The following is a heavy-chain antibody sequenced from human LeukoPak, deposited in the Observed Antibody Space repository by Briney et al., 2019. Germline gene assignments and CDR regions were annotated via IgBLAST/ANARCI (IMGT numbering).Heavy chain of an antibody. V-gene: IGHV4-59*01. CDR3: ARFPGGAEYRHYYYMDV. CDR2: IYYSDST. D-gene: IGHD1-14*01. CDR1: GGSINNYF. J-gene: IGHJ6*03. Sequence: SETLSLTCTVSGGSINNYFWSWIRQPPAKGLECIAYIYYSDSTNYKPSLKSRVTVSVDTSKNQFSLKLSSVTAADTAVYYCARFPGGAEYRHYYYMDVWGTGTTVTVSS.